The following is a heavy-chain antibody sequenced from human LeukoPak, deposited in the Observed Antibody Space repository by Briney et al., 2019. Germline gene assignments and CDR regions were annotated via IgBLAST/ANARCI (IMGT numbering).Heavy chain of an antibody. D-gene: IGHD3-22*01. CDR2: ISYDGSNK. Sequence: GGSLRLSCAASGFTFSTYTMHWVRQAPGKGLEWVAIISYDGSNKYYADSVKGRCTISRDNSKNTLYLQMNSLRAEDTAVYYCARVRDSSGYFWILGYDYWGQGTLVTVSS. J-gene: IGHJ4*02. V-gene: IGHV3-30*04. CDR1: GFTFSTYT. CDR3: ARVRDSSGYFWILGYDY.